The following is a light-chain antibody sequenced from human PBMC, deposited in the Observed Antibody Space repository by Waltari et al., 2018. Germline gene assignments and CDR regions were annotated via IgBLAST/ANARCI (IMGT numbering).Light chain of an antibody. V-gene: IGKV4-1*01. Sequence: IVMTQSPDSLAVSLGQWATMDCHSSQSVFNRSDNKNDLAWYQHKPGQPPKLLVYWASTRESGVPDRFSASGSGTDFTLTINNLQAEDVAVYYCQQYYRSRTFGQGTKVEIK. CDR2: WAS. J-gene: IGKJ1*01. CDR3: QQYYRSRT. CDR1: QSVFNRSDNKND.